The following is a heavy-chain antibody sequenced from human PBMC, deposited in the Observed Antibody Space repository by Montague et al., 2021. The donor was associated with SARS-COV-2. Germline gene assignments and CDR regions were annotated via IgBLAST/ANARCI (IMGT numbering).Heavy chain of an antibody. D-gene: IGHD3-3*01. J-gene: IGHJ5*02. V-gene: IGHV4-59*02. CDR1: GGSVSSYY. Sequence: SETLSLTCTVSGGSVSSYYWSWIRHPPPKGLQWFGYIYYRGSTANYPPPNSRVTISVDTSTNQHSLGLNSATTADTAVYFCAGAGGGYDYWSGYSSSAGFFDPWGQGTLVTVSS. CDR3: AGAGGGYDYWSGYSSSAGFFDP. CDR2: IYYRGST.